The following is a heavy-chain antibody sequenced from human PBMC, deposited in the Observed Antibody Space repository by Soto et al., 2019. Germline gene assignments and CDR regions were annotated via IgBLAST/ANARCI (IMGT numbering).Heavy chain of an antibody. CDR3: ARGRSSSWYGDYYYYYMDV. CDR1: GGSFSGYY. V-gene: IGHV4-34*01. Sequence: SETLSLTCAVYGGSFSGYYWSWIRQPPGKGLEWIGEINHSGSTNYNPSLKSRVTISVDTSKNQFSLKLSSVTAADTAVYYCARGRSSSWYGDYYYYYMDVWGKGTTVTVSS. CDR2: INHSGST. J-gene: IGHJ6*03. D-gene: IGHD6-13*01.